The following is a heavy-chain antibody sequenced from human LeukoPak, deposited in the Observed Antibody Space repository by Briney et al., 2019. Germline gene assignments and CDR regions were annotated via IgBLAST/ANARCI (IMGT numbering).Heavy chain of an antibody. J-gene: IGHJ3*02. CDR2: FDPEDGET. V-gene: IGHV1-24*01. D-gene: IGHD3-10*01. Sequence: VASVNVSCKASGYTLTELSIHWVRQAPGKGLEGMGGFDPEDGETTYAQKFQGRVTMTEDTSTDTAYMEVSDLRSDDTAMYYCATDGDTGMAAWSFDIWGPGTMVTVSS. CDR1: GYTLTELS. CDR3: ATDGDTGMAAWSFDI.